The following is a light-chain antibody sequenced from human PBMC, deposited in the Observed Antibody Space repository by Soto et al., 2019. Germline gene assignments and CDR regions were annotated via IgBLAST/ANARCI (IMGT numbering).Light chain of an antibody. V-gene: IGKV3-20*01. CDR3: QQYGSSPTT. CDR2: ETY. CDR1: QSVRNNY. Sequence: DIVLTQSPGTLSLSPGERVTLSCRASQSVRNNYLAWYQQKPGQAPRLLIYETYRRATGIPDRFSGSGSGIDFTLTISRLEPEDFAVYHCQQYGSSPTTFGQGTKVDI. J-gene: IGKJ1*01.